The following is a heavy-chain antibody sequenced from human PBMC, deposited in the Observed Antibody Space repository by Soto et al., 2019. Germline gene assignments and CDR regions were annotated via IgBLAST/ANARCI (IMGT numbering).Heavy chain of an antibody. J-gene: IGHJ5*02. CDR2: IYYSGST. CDR3: AREQQLGLYDWFDP. Sequence: PSETLSLTCTVSGGSISSYYWSWIRLPPGKGLEWIGYIYYSGSTNYNPSLKSRVTISVDTSKNQFSLKLSSVTAADTAVYYCAREQQLGLYDWFDPWGQGTLVTVSS. CDR1: GGSISSYY. D-gene: IGHD6-13*01. V-gene: IGHV4-59*01.